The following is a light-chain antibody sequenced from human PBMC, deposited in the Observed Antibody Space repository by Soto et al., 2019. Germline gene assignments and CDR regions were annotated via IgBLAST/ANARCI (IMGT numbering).Light chain of an antibody. CDR2: EAS. CDR3: CSYAGSSTYV. CDR1: STDFVSYNR. Sequence: QSVLTQPPSVSGSPGQSVTISCTGTSTDFVSYNRVSWYQQPPGTAPKLIIYEASNRPSGVPDRFSGSKSGNTASPTISGLQAEDEADYYCCSYAGSSTYVFGTGTKLTVL. J-gene: IGLJ1*01. V-gene: IGLV2-18*02.